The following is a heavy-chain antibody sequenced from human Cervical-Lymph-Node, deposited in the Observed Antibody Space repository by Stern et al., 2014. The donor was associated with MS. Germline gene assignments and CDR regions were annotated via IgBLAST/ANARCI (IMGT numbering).Heavy chain of an antibody. V-gene: IGHV3-30*18. CDR3: AKAKAPIVVVPAAPGDY. CDR2: ISYDGRNK. J-gene: IGHJ4*02. D-gene: IGHD2-2*01. Sequence: VQLVESGGGVVQPGRSLRLSCAASGFTFSSYGMHWVRQAPGKGLEWVAVISYDGRNKYYADSVKGRFTISRDNSKNTLYLQMNSLRAEDTAVYYCAKAKAPIVVVPAAPGDYWGQGTLVTVSS. CDR1: GFTFSSYG.